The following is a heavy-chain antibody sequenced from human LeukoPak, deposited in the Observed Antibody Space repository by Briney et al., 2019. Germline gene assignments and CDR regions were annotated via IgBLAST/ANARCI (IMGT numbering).Heavy chain of an antibody. CDR2: IYYSGST. V-gene: IGHV4-59*08. CDR3: ARLEQQLVSDY. CDR1: GGSISSYY. Sequence: SETLSLTCTVSGGSISSYYWSWIRQPPGKGLEWIGYIYYSGSTNYNPSLKSRVTISVDTSKNQFSLKLSSVTAADTAVYYCARLEQQLVSDYWGQGTLVTVSS. J-gene: IGHJ4*02. D-gene: IGHD6-13*01.